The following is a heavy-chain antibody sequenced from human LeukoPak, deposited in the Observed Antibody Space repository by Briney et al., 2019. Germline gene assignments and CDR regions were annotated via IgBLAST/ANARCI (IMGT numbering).Heavy chain of an antibody. CDR1: GFTFRDYY. D-gene: IGHD6-6*01. V-gene: IGHV4-59*12. J-gene: IGHJ4*02. Sequence: GSLRLSCAASGFTFRDYYMSWIRQPPGKGLEWIGYIYYSGSTNYNPSLKSRVTISVDKSKNQFSLKLSSVTAADTAVYYCARGEYSSSRSFDYWGQGTLVTVSS. CDR3: ARGEYSSSRSFDY. CDR2: IYYSGST.